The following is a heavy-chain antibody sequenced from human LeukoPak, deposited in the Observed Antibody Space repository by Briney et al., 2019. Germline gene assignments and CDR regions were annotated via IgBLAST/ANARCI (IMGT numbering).Heavy chain of an antibody. V-gene: IGHV4-59*01. CDR3: ARDMDY. Sequence: PSETLSLTCTVSGGSINSYYWSWIRQPPGKGLEWIGYIYYSGSTNYNPSLKSRVTISVDTSKNQFSLRLSSVTAADTAVYCCARDMDYWGQGTLVTVSS. CDR1: GGSINSYY. J-gene: IGHJ4*02. CDR2: IYYSGST.